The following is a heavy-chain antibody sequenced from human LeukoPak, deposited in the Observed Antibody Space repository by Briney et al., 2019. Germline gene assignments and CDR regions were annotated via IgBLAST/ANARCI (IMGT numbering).Heavy chain of an antibody. Sequence: PGGSLRLSCAASGFTFSSYWMHWVRQAPGKGLVWVSRINSDGSSTSYADSVKGRFTISRDNAKNTLYLQMNSLRAEDTALYYCAKVPAHGDYVGGPNWYFDLWGRGTLVTVSS. J-gene: IGHJ2*01. CDR1: GFTFSSYW. V-gene: IGHV3-74*01. CDR2: INSDGSST. CDR3: AKVPAHGDYVGGPNWYFDL. D-gene: IGHD4-17*01.